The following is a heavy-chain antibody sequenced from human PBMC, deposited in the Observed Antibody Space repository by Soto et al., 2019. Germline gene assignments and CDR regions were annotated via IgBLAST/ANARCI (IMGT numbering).Heavy chain of an antibody. CDR3: ARDRTSYMRGGYCSGGSCYYAGY. D-gene: IGHD2-15*01. V-gene: IGHV1-18*01. Sequence: ASVKVSCEASGYTFTSYGISCVRQAPGQGLEWMGWISAYNGNTNYAQKLQGRVTMTTDTSTSTAYMELRSLRSDDTAVYYCARDRTSYMRGGYCSGGSCYYAGYWGQGTLVTVSS. CDR2: ISAYNGNT. J-gene: IGHJ4*02. CDR1: GYTFTSYG.